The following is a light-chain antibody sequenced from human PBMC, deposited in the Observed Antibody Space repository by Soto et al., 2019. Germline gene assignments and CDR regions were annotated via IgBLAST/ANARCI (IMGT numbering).Light chain of an antibody. CDR3: SSYTSNYIVV. CDR2: EVT. J-gene: IGLJ2*01. V-gene: IGLV2-8*01. Sequence: QSALTQPPSASGSPGHSVAISCTGTNSDVGGYNYVSWYQHHPGKVPKLMIYEVTKRPSGVPDRFSGSKSGNTASLTVSGLQAEDEAEYYCSSYTSNYIVVLGGGTKPTVL. CDR1: NSDVGGYNY.